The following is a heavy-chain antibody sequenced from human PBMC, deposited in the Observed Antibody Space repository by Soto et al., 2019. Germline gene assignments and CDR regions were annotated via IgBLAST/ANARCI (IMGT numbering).Heavy chain of an antibody. Sequence: GGSLRLSCTASGLTFSNYGMSWVRQAPGKGLEWVSYISGTSVEAYHADSVKGRFTISRDNPKDMLFLQMTTLMADDTAVYYCAKCSSPYCGNSTCPFYLDNWGQGTVVTVSS. CDR2: ISGTSVEA. J-gene: IGHJ4*02. V-gene: IGHV3-23*01. D-gene: IGHD2-21*01. CDR1: GLTFSNYG. CDR3: AKCSSPYCGNSTCPFYLDN.